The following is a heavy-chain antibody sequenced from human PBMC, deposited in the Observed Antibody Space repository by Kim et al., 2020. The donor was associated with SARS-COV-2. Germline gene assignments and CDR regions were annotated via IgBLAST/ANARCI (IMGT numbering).Heavy chain of an antibody. D-gene: IGHD2-2*01. CDR1: GFTFSSYE. Sequence: GGSLRLSCAASGFTFSSYEMNWVRQAPGKGLEWVSYISSSGSTIYYADSVKGRFTISRDNAKNSLYLQMNSLRAEDTAVYYCARDLCSSTSCYGSYYYYYGMDVWGQGTTVTVSS. V-gene: IGHV3-48*03. CDR3: ARDLCSSTSCYGSYYYYYGMDV. CDR2: ISSSGSTI. J-gene: IGHJ6*02.